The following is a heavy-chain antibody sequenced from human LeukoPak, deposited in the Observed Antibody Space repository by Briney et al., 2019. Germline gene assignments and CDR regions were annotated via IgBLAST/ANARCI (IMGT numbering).Heavy chain of an antibody. D-gene: IGHD6-6*01. Sequence: GGSLRLSCAASGFTFSNYVMRWVRQAPGKGPEWVSGINGGGGSTFYAESVTGRFTISRHNSKNTLFLQMHTLRAEDTAVYYCVKDGRSSPPRWGQEPLDTVSS. V-gene: IGHV3-23*01. J-gene: IGHJ4*02. CDR3: VKDGRSSPPR. CDR2: INGGGGST. CDR1: GFTFSNYV.